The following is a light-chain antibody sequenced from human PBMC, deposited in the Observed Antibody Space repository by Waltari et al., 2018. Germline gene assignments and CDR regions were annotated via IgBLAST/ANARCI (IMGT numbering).Light chain of an antibody. CDR1: SSDVGGYNS. Sequence: QSALTQPASVSGSPGQSITISCTGPSSDVGGYNSVWYQHHPGKAPELMIYDVSNRPSGVSNRFSGSKSGSTASLTISGLQAEDEADYYCSSYTSSSTLVFGGGTKLTVL. CDR2: DVS. J-gene: IGLJ3*02. V-gene: IGLV2-14*01. CDR3: SSYTSSSTLV.